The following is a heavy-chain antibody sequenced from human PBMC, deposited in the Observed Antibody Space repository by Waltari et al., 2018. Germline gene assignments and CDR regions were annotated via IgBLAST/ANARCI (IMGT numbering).Heavy chain of an antibody. CDR3: ARRLVVPAALDWFDP. Sequence: QVQLQQWGAGLLKPSETLSLTCAVYGGSFSGYYWSWIRQPPGKGLEWIGEINHSGSTNYNPSLKGRVTISVDTSKNQFSLKLSSVTAADTAVYYCARRLVVPAALDWFDPWGQGTLVTVSS. V-gene: IGHV4-34*01. J-gene: IGHJ5*02. D-gene: IGHD2-2*01. CDR1: GGSFSGYY. CDR2: INHSGST.